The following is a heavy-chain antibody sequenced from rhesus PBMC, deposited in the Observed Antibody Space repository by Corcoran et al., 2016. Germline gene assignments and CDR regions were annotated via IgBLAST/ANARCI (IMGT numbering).Heavy chain of an antibody. CDR2: IYGNSAST. CDR1: GGSISGYYY. CDR3: ARGGNIAAAADY. Sequence: LHGGGEGLVKPSETLSLTCAVYGGSISGYYYWSWIRQPPGKGLEWIGYIYGNSASTNYNPSLKNRVTISKDTSKNQFSLKLSSVTAADTAVYYCARGGNIAAAADYWGQGVLVTVSS. J-gene: IGHJ4*01. D-gene: IGHD6-31*01. V-gene: IGHV4-73*01.